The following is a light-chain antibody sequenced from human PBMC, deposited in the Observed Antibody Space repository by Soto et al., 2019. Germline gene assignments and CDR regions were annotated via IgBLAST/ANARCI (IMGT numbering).Light chain of an antibody. J-gene: IGKJ3*01. Sequence: EFVLTQSPGTLSLSPGEGATLSCRASQSLSSNYLAWYHQKPGQAPRLLIYGASTRATGIPARFSGSGSGTEFTLTISSLQSEDFAVYFCQQYNNWPPVTFGPGTKVDIK. CDR3: QQYNNWPPVT. CDR1: QSLSSN. V-gene: IGKV3-15*01. CDR2: GAS.